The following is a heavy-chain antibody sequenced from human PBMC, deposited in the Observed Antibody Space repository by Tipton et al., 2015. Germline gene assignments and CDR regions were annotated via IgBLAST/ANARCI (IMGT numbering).Heavy chain of an antibody. CDR3: ARGGNNWFDP. J-gene: IGHJ5*02. CDR2: IYYSGNT. D-gene: IGHD2-15*01. CDR1: GDSISSGSYY. V-gene: IGHV4-31*03. Sequence: TLSLTCTVSGDSISSGSYYWSWIRQHPGKGLEWIGCIYYSGNTNYNPSLKSRVTMSVDTSKNQFSLKLTSVNAADTAVYYCARGGNNWFDPWGQGTLVTVSS.